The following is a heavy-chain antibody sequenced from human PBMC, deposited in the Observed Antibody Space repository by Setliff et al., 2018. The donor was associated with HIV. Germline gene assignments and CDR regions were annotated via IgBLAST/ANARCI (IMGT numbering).Heavy chain of an antibody. D-gene: IGHD5-12*01. V-gene: IGHV1-2*06. Sequence: GASVKVSCKASGYTLTSYEINWVRQATGQGLQWMGRINPNIGSTNYAQNFQGRATMTRDTSTNTAHMELIRPRFDDTAVYYCARAHFLVAMTRNWFDPWGQGTLVTVSS. J-gene: IGHJ5*02. CDR2: INPNIGST. CDR1: GYTLTSYE. CDR3: ARAHFLVAMTRNWFDP.